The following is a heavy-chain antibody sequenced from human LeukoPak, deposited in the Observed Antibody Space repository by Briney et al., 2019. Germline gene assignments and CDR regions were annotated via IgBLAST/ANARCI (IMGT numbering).Heavy chain of an antibody. Sequence: SETLSLTCTVTGGSISGYHWNWIRQSPGKGLEWIGNIFYTGNVDYNPSLQSRVTISVDTSKNEISLILSSVTAADTAVYYCASLPTLYCSSTSCPPLWGQGTQVTVSS. V-gene: IGHV4-59*08. CDR1: GGSISGYH. CDR2: IFYTGNV. J-gene: IGHJ4*02. D-gene: IGHD2-2*01. CDR3: ASLPTLYCSSTSCPPL.